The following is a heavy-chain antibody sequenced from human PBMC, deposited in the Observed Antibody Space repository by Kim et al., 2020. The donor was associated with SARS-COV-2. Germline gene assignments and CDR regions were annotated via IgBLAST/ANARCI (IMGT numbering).Heavy chain of an antibody. D-gene: IGHD6-19*01. V-gene: IGHV5-10-1*01. J-gene: IGHJ4*02. CDR3: ARLFTYSSAWSDY. Sequence: GASLKISCKGSGSSFTSYWISWVRQMPGKGLEWMGRIDPIDSYTNYSPSFQGHVTISADKSITTAYLQWSSLKASDTAMYYCARLFTYSSAWSDYWGQGTLVTVSS. CDR2: IDPIDSYT. CDR1: GSSFTSYW.